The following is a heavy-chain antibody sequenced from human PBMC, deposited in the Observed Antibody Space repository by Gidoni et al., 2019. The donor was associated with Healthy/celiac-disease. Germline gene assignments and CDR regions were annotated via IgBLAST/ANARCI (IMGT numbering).Heavy chain of an antibody. J-gene: IGHJ3*02. D-gene: IGHD3-16*02. CDR2: ISGSGGST. CDR1: GFTFSSYA. V-gene: IGHV3-23*01. Sequence: EVQLLESGGGLVQPGGSLRLSCAASGFTFSSYAMSWVRQAPGKGLEWVSAISGSGGSTYYADSVKGRFTISRDNSKNTLYLQMNSLRAEDTAVYYCANINRDYVWGSYRPVDAFDIWGQGTMVTVSS. CDR3: ANINRDYVWGSYRPVDAFDI.